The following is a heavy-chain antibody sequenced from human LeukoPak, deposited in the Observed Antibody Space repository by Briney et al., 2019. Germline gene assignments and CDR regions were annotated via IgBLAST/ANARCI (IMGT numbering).Heavy chain of an antibody. D-gene: IGHD6-19*01. CDR1: GGSINSHY. CDR3: VRRDTGWNYFDY. V-gene: IGHV4-59*08. J-gene: IGHJ4*02. CDR2: IYYTGKI. Sequence: PSETLSLTCAVSGGSINSHYWGWVRRPPGKGLEWIGDIYYTGKINYNPSLKSRVTITLDTSKHHLSLNLTSVLAADTAIYYCVRRDTGWNYFDYWGQGILVTVSS.